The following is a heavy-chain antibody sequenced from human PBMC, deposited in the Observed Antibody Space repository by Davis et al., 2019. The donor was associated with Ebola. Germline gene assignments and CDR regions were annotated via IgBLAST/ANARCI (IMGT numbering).Heavy chain of an antibody. CDR1: GGTFSSYA. Sequence: SVKVSCKASGGTFSSYAISWVRQAPGQGLEWMGGIIPIFGTANYAQKFQGRVTITADESTSTAYMELSSLRSEDTAVYYCAREGSDTGDSSSWYGSGWFDPWGQGTLVTVSS. V-gene: IGHV1-69*13. D-gene: IGHD6-13*01. J-gene: IGHJ5*02. CDR2: IIPIFGTA. CDR3: AREGSDTGDSSSWYGSGWFDP.